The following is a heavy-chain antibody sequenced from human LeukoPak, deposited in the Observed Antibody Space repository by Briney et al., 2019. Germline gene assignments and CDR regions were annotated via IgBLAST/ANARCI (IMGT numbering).Heavy chain of an antibody. CDR1: GFTFSSYG. Sequence: GASLRLSCAASGFTFSSYGMHWVRQAPGKGLEWLAFIRYDGSNKYYADSLKGRFTISRDNSKNTLYLQMNSLGAEDTAVYYCAKDRAVLRFLEWPTTHYYYYYMDVWGKGTTVTVSS. D-gene: IGHD3-3*01. CDR3: AKDRAVLRFLEWPTTHYYYYYMDV. J-gene: IGHJ6*03. CDR2: IRYDGSNK. V-gene: IGHV3-30*02.